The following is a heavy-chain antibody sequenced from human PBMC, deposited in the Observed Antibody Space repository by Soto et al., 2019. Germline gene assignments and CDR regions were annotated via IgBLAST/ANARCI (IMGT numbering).Heavy chain of an antibody. CDR2: IIPILGIA. J-gene: IGHJ6*02. V-gene: IGHV1-69*02. D-gene: IGHD3-10*01. CDR1: GGTFSSYT. Sequence: QVQLVQSGAEVKKPGSSVKVSCKASGGTFSSYTISWVRQAPGQGLEWMGRIIPILGIANYAQKFQGRVTITADKATSKAYRELSSLRSEDTAVYYCARGTTFDYYGMDVWGQGTTVTVSS. CDR3: ARGTTFDYYGMDV.